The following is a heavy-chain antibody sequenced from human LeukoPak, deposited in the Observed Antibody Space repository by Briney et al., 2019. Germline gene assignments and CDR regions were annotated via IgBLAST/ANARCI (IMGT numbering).Heavy chain of an antibody. J-gene: IGHJ4*02. CDR1: GFTFSSYS. Sequence: GGSLRLSCAASGFTFSSYSMNWVRQAPGKGLEWVSSISSISRYIYYTDSLKSRFTISRDNAKNSLFLQMNSLRAEDTVVYYCERGPYKYVISANPDYWGQGTLVTVSS. D-gene: IGHD1-1*01. CDR2: ISSISRYI. CDR3: ERGPYKYVISANPDY. V-gene: IGHV3-21*06.